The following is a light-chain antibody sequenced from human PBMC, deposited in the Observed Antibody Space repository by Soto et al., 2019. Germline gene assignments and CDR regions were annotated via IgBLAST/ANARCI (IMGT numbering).Light chain of an antibody. Sequence: DIQMTQSPSTLSASVGDRFTITCRASQSISSWLAWYQRKPGKAPKLLIYKASSLESGVPSRFSGSGSGTEFTLTISSLQPDDFATYYCQQYNSYPITFGQGTRLEIK. CDR3: QQYNSYPIT. CDR2: KAS. V-gene: IGKV1-5*03. J-gene: IGKJ5*01. CDR1: QSISSW.